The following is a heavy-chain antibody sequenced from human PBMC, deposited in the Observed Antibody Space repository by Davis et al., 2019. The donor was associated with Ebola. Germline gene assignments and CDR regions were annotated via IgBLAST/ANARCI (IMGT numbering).Heavy chain of an antibody. V-gene: IGHV4-39*01. CDR1: GGSISSGSYY. D-gene: IGHD6-19*01. Sequence: MPSETLSLTCTVSGGSISSGSYYWGWIRQPPGKGLEWIGSIYYSGSTYYNPSLKSRVTISVDTSKNQFSLKLSSVTAADTAVYYCARIISGWYHGNDYWGQGTLVTVSS. CDR2: IYYSGST. CDR3: ARIISGWYHGNDY. J-gene: IGHJ4*02.